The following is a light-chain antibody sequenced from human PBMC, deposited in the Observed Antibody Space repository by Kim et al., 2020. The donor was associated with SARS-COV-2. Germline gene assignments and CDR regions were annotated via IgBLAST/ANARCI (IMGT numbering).Light chain of an antibody. J-gene: IGKJ1*01. CDR3: QQYNDDSWT. Sequence: DILMTQSPVTLSVSPGERATLSCRASQSVDNNLAWYQHKPGQSPSLLIFGASTRATGTPDRFSGSGSGTEFTLSISSLQSEYFAVYYCQQYNDDSWTFGQGTKVDIK. CDR1: QSVDNN. CDR2: GAS. V-gene: IGKV3-15*01.